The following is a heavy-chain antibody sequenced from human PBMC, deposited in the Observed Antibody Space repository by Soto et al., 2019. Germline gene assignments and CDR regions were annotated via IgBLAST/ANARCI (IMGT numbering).Heavy chain of an antibody. CDR2: ISGSGGST. CDR1: GFTFSSYA. CDR3: AKETPDFDWLLYNHWFDP. Sequence: GGSLRLSCAASGFTFSSYAMSWVRQAPGKGLEWVSAISGSGGSTYYADSVKGRFTISRDNSKNTLYLQMNSLRAEVTAVYYCAKETPDFDWLLYNHWFDPWGQGTLVTVSS. J-gene: IGHJ5*02. D-gene: IGHD3-9*01. V-gene: IGHV3-23*01.